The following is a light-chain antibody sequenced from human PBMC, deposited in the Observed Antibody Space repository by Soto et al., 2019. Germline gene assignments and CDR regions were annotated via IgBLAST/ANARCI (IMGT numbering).Light chain of an antibody. Sequence: EIVMTQSPATLSVSPGERATLSCRASQSIGSNLAWYQQRPGRGPRLLIYGASTRATGIPARFRGSGSGTEFTLNINGLESEDFVVYYCQQYDNWPPTFGGGAEVEIK. J-gene: IGKJ4*01. CDR3: QQYDNWPPT. CDR2: GAS. CDR1: QSIGSN. V-gene: IGKV3-15*01.